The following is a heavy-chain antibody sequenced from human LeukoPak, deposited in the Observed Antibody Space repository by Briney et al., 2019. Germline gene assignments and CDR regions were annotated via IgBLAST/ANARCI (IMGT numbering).Heavy chain of an antibody. CDR3: GRERLGGRLDY. CDR1: GYTFRVSW. D-gene: IGHD1-26*01. V-gene: IGHV3-74*01. J-gene: IGHJ4*02. CDR2: VNGDVSGT. Sequence: QPGGSLRLSCAAYGYTFRVSWMRWVRQAPGKGLVWVSRVNGDVSGTVYADSVKGRFTIYSDNAKNSVYLQINSLSPDDTAVYYCGRERLGGRLDYWSQGTLVTVSS.